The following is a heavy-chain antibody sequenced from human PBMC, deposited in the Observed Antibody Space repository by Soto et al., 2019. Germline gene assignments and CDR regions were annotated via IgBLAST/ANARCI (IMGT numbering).Heavy chain of an antibody. J-gene: IGHJ6*03. CDR3: ARELGGYDYRYYYYYMDV. Sequence: QVQLVQSGAEMKKPGSSVKVSCQASGDIFDSLTINWVRQAPGQGIEWMGRIIPVLSMANYAQKFQGRVTIIADKATSTVYMELSSLTSEDTAVYYCARELGGYDYRYYYYYMDVWGEGTTVTVSS. V-gene: IGHV1-69*08. CDR2: IIPVLSMA. CDR1: GDIFDSLT. D-gene: IGHD5-12*01.